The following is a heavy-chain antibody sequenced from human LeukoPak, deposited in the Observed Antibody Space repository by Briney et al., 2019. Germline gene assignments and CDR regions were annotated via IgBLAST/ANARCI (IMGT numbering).Heavy chain of an antibody. D-gene: IGHD3-22*01. CDR2: ISSSSSYI. CDR1: GFTFSSYC. V-gene: IGHV3-21*01. CDR3: ARQVVVINNAFDY. Sequence: GGSLRLSCAASGFTFSSYCMNWVRQAPGKGLEWVSSISSSSSYIYYADSVKGRFTISRDNAKNSLYLQMNSLRAEDTAVYYCARQVVVINNAFDYWGQGTLVTVSS. J-gene: IGHJ4*02.